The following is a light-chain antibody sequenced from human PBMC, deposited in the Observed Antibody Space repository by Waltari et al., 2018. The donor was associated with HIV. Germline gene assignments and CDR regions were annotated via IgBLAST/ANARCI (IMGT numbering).Light chain of an antibody. CDR3: VLYMGSGIWV. Sequence: QTVVTQAPSFSVSPGGTVTLTCGLTSGSVSSTSSPSWYHQPPGQAPRTLIYSTNTRSSGVPHRFSGSILGNKAALTITGAQADDESDYYCVLYMGSGIWVFGGGTKLTVL. CDR1: SGSVSSTSS. CDR2: STN. J-gene: IGLJ3*02. V-gene: IGLV8-61*01.